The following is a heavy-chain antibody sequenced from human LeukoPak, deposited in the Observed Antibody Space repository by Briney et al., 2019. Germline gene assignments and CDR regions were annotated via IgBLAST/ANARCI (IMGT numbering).Heavy chain of an antibody. D-gene: IGHD6-13*01. CDR1: GGSISSSSYY. CDR3: ARRAAAGKDY. V-gene: IGHV4-39*01. Sequence: SETLSLTCTVSGGSISSSSYYWGWIRQPPGRGLEWIGSIYYSGNTYYNPSLKSRVTISVDTSKNQFSLKLSSVTAADTAVYYCARRAAAGKDYWGQGTLVTVSS. CDR2: IYYSGNT. J-gene: IGHJ4*02.